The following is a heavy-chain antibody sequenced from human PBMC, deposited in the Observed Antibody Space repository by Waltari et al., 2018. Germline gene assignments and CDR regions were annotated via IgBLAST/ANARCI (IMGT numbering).Heavy chain of an antibody. J-gene: IGHJ5*02. Sequence: QVQLQESGPGLVKPSETLSLTCTVSGYSISSGYSWGWIRQPPGKGLEWIGSIYHSGSTYYNPSLKSRVTISVDTSKNQFSLKLSSVTAADTAVYYCARYSYGHNWFDPWGQGTLVTVSS. V-gene: IGHV4-38-2*02. D-gene: IGHD5-18*01. CDR3: ARYSYGHNWFDP. CDR1: GYSISSGYS. CDR2: IYHSGST.